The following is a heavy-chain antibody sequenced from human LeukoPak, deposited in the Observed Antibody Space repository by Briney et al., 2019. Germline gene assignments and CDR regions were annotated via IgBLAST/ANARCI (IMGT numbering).Heavy chain of an antibody. CDR3: ARVRLTTTSPFDP. V-gene: IGHV4-59*01. J-gene: IGHJ5*02. CDR2: IYYSGST. CDR1: GGSISSYY. D-gene: IGHD4-11*01. Sequence: SETLSLTCTVSGGSISSYYWSWIRQPPGKGLERIGYIYYSGSTNYNPSLKSRVTISVDTSKNQFSLKLSSVTAADTAVYYCARVRLTTTSPFDPWGQGTLVTVSS.